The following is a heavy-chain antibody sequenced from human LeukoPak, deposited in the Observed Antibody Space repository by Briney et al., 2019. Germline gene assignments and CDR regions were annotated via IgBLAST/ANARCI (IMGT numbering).Heavy chain of an antibody. CDR2: ISGSSSYI. V-gene: IGHV3-21*01. CDR1: GFTFSSYS. Sequence: GGSLRLSCAASGFTFSSYSMNWVRQAPGKGLEWVSSISGSSSYIYYADSVKGRFTISRDNAKNSLYLQMNSLRAEDTAVYYCASGPQTSIAARGTFDYWGQGTLVTVSS. CDR3: ASGPQTSIAARGTFDY. D-gene: IGHD6-6*01. J-gene: IGHJ4*02.